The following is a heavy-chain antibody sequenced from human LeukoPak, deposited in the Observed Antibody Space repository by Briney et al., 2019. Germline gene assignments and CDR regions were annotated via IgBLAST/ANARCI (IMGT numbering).Heavy chain of an antibody. CDR3: ARDLDTVVVPAAIGY. Sequence: GGSLRLSCAASGFTFSSYWMHWVRQAPGKGLVWVSRINSDGSSTSYADSVKGRFTISRDNAKNTLYLQMNSLRAEDTAVYYCARDLDTVVVPAAIGYWGQGTLVTVSS. CDR2: INSDGSST. V-gene: IGHV3-74*01. J-gene: IGHJ4*02. D-gene: IGHD2-2*03. CDR1: GFTFSSYW.